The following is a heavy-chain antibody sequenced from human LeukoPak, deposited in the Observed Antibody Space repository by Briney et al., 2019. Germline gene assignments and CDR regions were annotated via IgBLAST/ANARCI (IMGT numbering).Heavy chain of an antibody. D-gene: IGHD3-22*01. V-gene: IGHV1-18*01. CDR3: ARGPHERSGYPDD. CDR2: ISPYNGNT. J-gene: IGHJ4*02. CDR1: GYTFNTYG. Sequence: GASVKVSCKPYGYTFNTYGITWVRQAPGQGLEGMGWISPYNGNTNYAQKFQGRVTMTTDTSTSTAYMELRSLRSDDTAVYYCARGPHERSGYPDDWGQGTLVTVSS.